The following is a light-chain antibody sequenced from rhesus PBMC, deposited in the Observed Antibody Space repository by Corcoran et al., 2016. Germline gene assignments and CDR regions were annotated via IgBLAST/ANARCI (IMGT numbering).Light chain of an antibody. CDR2: DAS. CDR3: QQRNSYPLT. Sequence: DIQLTQSPSSLSASVGDRVTIPCRASQGIRSYLAWSQQKSGKAPKLLSYDASNLKIGVPSRFSGSGSGTEFTLTISSLQPEDFATYYCQQRNSYPLTFGGGTKVEIK. J-gene: IGKJ4*01. CDR1: QGIRSY. V-gene: IGKV1-38*01.